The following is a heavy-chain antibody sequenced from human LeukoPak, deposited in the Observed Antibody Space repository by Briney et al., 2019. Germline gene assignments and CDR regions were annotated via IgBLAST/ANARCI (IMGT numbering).Heavy chain of an antibody. CDR1: GFTFSSYS. J-gene: IGHJ4*02. D-gene: IGHD4-17*01. CDR3: ARAGGSTVSHSDY. Sequence: GGSLRLSCAASGFTFSSYSMDWIRQAPGKGLEWVSSISSSTSYIYYADSVKGRFTISKDNAKNSLYLQMNSLRAEDTAVYYCARAGGSTVSHSDYWGQGTLVTVSS. V-gene: IGHV3-21*01. CDR2: ISSSTSYI.